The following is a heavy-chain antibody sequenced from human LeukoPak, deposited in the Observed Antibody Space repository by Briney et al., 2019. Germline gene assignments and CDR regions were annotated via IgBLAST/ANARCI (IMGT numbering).Heavy chain of an antibody. V-gene: IGHV3-48*03. CDR1: GFIFSNYE. D-gene: IGHD6-6*01. J-gene: IGHJ2*01. CDR2: ISSSGSST. CDR3: ARWTRVSSTSLWYFDL. Sequence: GGSLRFSCAASGFIFSNYEMNWVRQAPGKGLEWVSYISSSGSSTYYADSVKGRFTISRDNAKNSLYLQMNSLRAEDTAVYYCARWTRVSSTSLWYFDLWGRGDLVTVSS.